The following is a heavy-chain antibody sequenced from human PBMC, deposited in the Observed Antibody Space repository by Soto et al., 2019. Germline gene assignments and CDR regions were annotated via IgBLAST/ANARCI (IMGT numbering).Heavy chain of an antibody. CDR3: SKTPQNNAGSRGYYAP. D-gene: IGHD3-3*01. CDR2: ITSKRYGGTA. J-gene: IGHJ5*02. Sequence: PGESLKISCTTSGFSFGDNAMIWFRQAPGKGLEWVSFITSKRYGGTAEYAASVKGRFTISRDDSKSVAYLQMNSLKTEDTAVYYCSKTPQNNAGSRGYYAPGGQGTLVPVPS. V-gene: IGHV3-49*03. CDR1: GFSFGDNA.